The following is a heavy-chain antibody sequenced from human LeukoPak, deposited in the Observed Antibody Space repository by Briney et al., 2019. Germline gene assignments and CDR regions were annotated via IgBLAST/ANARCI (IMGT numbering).Heavy chain of an antibody. V-gene: IGHV4-39*01. CDR1: GGSISSNSYY. J-gene: IGHJ4*02. CDR3: ARVGFRGYSNRDY. D-gene: IGHD3-22*01. Sequence: PSETLSLTCAVSGGSISSNSYYWGWIRQPPGKGLEWIGSIYYSGSTYYNPSLKSRVTISVDASKNQFSLKLSSVTAADTAVYYCARVGFRGYSNRDYWGQGTLVTVSS. CDR2: IYYSGST.